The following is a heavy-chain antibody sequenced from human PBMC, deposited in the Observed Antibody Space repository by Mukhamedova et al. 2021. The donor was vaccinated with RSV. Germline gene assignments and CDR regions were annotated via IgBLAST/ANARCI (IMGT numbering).Heavy chain of an antibody. J-gene: IGHJ4*02. D-gene: IGHD5-18*01. CDR2: HGGST. V-gene: IGHV4-34*01. CDR3: ARSGGYSYGSRFDY. Sequence: HGGSTNYNPSLKSRVTISVDTSKNQFSLKLSSVTAADTAVYYCARSGGYSYGSRFDYWGQGTLVTVSS.